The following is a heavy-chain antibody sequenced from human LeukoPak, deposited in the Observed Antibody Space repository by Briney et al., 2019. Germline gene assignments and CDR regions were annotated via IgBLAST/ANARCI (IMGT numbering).Heavy chain of an antibody. J-gene: IGHJ4*02. V-gene: IGHV3-66*02. Sequence: GGSLRLSCAASGFNVNNNYMSWVRQAPGKGPEWVSVIYSGGSTYYADSVKGRFTISRDNSKNALYLQMNSLKAEDTAVYYCARGASLYSSGWYYAYWGQGTLVTVSS. CDR2: IYSGGST. CDR1: GFNVNNNY. D-gene: IGHD6-19*01. CDR3: ARGASLYSSGWYYAY.